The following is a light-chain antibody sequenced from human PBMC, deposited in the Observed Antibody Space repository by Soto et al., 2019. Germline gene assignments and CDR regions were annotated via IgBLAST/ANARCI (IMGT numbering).Light chain of an antibody. V-gene: IGKV3-11*01. Sequence: DIVLTQSPDTLSLSPGDRATLSCRASQSISSYLAWYQQKPGQSPRLLIYDASNRATGIPARFSGSGSGTDFTLTISSLEPEDFAVYYCQQRSDWPPITFGQRTRLEI. CDR2: DAS. J-gene: IGKJ5*01. CDR3: QQRSDWPPIT. CDR1: QSISSY.